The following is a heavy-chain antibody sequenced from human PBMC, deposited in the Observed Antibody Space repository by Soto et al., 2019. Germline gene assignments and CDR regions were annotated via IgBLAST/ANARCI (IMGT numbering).Heavy chain of an antibody. J-gene: IGHJ6*02. V-gene: IGHV3-30*18. Sequence: QVQLVESGGGVVQPGRSLRLSCAASGFTFSSYGMHWVRQAPGKGLEWVAVISYDGSNKYYADSVKGRFTIYRDNSKNTLYQQMNSLRAEATAVYYCAKDWDIVVVAAIRYGMDVWGQGTTVTVSS. D-gene: IGHD2-21*02. CDR3: AKDWDIVVVAAIRYGMDV. CDR2: ISYDGSNK. CDR1: GFTFSSYG.